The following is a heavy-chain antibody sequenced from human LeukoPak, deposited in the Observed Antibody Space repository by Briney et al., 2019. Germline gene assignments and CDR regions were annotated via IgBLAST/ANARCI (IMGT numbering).Heavy chain of an antibody. J-gene: IGHJ4*02. CDR2: IYYSGST. V-gene: IGHV4-59*01. CDR3: ARGRAQFWSGYMGYFDY. D-gene: IGHD3-3*02. CDR1: GGSLSSYY. Sequence: SETLSLTCTVSGGSLSSYYWSWIRQPPGKGLEGIGYIYYSGSTNYNPSLKSRVTISVDTSKTQFSLKLSSVTAADTAVYYCARGRAQFWSGYMGYFDYWGQGTLVTVSS.